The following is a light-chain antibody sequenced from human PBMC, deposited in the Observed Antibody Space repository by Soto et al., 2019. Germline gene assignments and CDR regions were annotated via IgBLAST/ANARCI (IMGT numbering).Light chain of an antibody. V-gene: IGKV1D-12*01. CDR2: AAS. CDR3: QQAYSFPIT. J-gene: IGKJ5*01. CDR1: QDIAAY. Sequence: DIQVTQSPSSVSASVGDRVTITCRASQDIAAYLAWYQHKPGRAPELLVHAASSLQSGVPSRFSGSGSGTDFTLTINSLQPEDFATYYCQQAYSFPITFGQGTRLE.